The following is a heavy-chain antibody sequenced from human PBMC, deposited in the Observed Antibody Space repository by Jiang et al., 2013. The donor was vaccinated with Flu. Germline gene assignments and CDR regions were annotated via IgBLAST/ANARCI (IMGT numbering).Heavy chain of an antibody. CDR3: ARHAAVTAPAYHFDY. V-gene: IGHV4-39*01. J-gene: IGHJ4*02. CDR2: IYYSGST. Sequence: GLVKPSETLSLTCTVSGGSISSSTYYWGWIRQPPGKGLEWIGSIYYSGSTYYNPSLESRVTISVDTSRNQFSLQLSSVTATDTAVYYCARHAAVTAPAYHFDYWGQGSLVTVSS. CDR1: GGSISSSTYY. D-gene: IGHD4-17*01.